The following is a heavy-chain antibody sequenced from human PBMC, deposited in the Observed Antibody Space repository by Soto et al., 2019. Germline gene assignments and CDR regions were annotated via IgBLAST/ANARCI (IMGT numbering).Heavy chain of an antibody. CDR1: GHTLTEFS. CDR2: FDPEDGET. V-gene: IGHV1-24*01. D-gene: IGHD5-12*01. J-gene: IGHJ4*02. CDR3: DAGGPRWLQSPFDY. Sequence: QVQLVQSGAEVKKPGASVKVSCKVSGHTLTEFSMHWVRQAPGKGLEWMGGFDPEDGETIYAQRFQGRVTMTEDTYTDSAYMELSSLRSEDTAVYYCDAGGPRWLQSPFDYWGQGTLVTVSS.